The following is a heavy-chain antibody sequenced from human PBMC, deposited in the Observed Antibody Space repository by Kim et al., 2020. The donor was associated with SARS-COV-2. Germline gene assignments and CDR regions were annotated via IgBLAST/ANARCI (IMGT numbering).Heavy chain of an antibody. CDR3: ARVRGAYYYDSSGYLVY. D-gene: IGHD3-22*01. Sequence: SVKVSCKASGGTFSSYAISWVRQAPGQGLEWMGGIIPIFGTANYAQKFQGRVTITADESTSTAYMELSSLRSEDTAVYYCARVRGAYYYDSSGYLVYWGQGTLVTVSS. CDR1: GGTFSSYA. J-gene: IGHJ4*02. V-gene: IGHV1-69*13. CDR2: IIPIFGTA.